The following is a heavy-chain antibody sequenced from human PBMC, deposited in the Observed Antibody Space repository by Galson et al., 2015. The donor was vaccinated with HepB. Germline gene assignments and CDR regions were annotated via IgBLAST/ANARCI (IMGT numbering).Heavy chain of an antibody. Sequence: SLRLSCAASGFSFNAYGMGWVGLAPGRGLEWVSSISAGGSTYYAHCVKGRFSISRDNSRDTLELQMNSLGAEDSAVYYCAKHACRGTSCYTFDYWGQGTLITVSS. D-gene: IGHD2-15*01. CDR3: AKHACRGTSCYTFDY. CDR2: ISAGGST. J-gene: IGHJ4*02. V-gene: IGHV3-23*01. CDR1: GFSFNAYG.